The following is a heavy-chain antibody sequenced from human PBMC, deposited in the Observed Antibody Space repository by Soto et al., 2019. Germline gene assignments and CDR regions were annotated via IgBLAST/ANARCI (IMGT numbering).Heavy chain of an antibody. CDR2: ISAYNGNT. D-gene: IGHD3-3*01. CDR3: AREVRYDFWSGSVSSCGMDV. CDR1: GYTFTSYG. Sequence: QVQLVQSGAEVKKPGASVKVSCKASGYTFTSYGISWVRQAPGQGLEWMGWISAYNGNTNYAQKLQGRVTMTTDTSTSTAYMELRSLRSDDTAVYYCAREVRYDFWSGSVSSCGMDVWGQGTTVTVSS. V-gene: IGHV1-18*01. J-gene: IGHJ6*02.